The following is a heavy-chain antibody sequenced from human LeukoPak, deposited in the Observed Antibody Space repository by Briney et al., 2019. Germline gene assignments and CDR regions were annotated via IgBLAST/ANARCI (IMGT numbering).Heavy chain of an antibody. Sequence: GGSLRLSCAASGFTFSSYAMHWVRQAPGKGLEWVAVISYDGSNKYYADSVKGRFTISRDNSKNTLYLQMNSLRAGDTAVYYCARAPGYSSSSPRYYYYGMDVWGQGTTVTVSS. J-gene: IGHJ6*02. V-gene: IGHV3-30-3*01. CDR1: GFTFSSYA. CDR2: ISYDGSNK. D-gene: IGHD6-6*01. CDR3: ARAPGYSSSSPRYYYYGMDV.